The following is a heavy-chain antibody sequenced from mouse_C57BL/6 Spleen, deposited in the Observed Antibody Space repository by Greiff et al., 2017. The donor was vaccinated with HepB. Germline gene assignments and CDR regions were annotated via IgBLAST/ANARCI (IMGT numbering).Heavy chain of an antibody. V-gene: IGHV1-26*01. Sequence: EVQLQQSGPELVKPGASVKISCKASGYTFTDYYMNWVKQSHGKSLEWIGDINPNNGGTSYNQKFKGKATLTVDKSSSTAYMELSSLTSEDSAVYYCARYGYGGGAYFDYWGQGTTLTVSS. CDR1: GYTFTDYY. CDR2: INPNNGGT. CDR3: ARYGYGGGAYFDY. J-gene: IGHJ2*01. D-gene: IGHD2-2*01.